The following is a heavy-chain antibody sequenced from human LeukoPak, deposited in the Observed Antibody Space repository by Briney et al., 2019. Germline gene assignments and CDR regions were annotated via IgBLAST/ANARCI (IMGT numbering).Heavy chain of an antibody. CDR3: ARRSTPYYDFWSGYGPTKYYFDY. D-gene: IGHD3-3*01. CDR2: ISAYNGNT. V-gene: IGHV1-18*01. J-gene: IGHJ4*02. Sequence: ASVKVSCKASGYTFTSYGISWVRQAPGQGLEWMGWISAYNGNTNYAQKLQGRVTMTIDTSTSTAYMELRSLRSDDTAVYYCARRSTPYYDFWSGYGPTKYYFDYWGQGTLVTVSS. CDR1: GYTFTSYG.